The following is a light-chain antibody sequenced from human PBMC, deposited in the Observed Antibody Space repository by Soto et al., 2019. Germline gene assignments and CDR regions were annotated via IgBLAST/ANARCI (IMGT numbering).Light chain of an antibody. CDR3: CSYVGSSTLV. CDR2: EVS. V-gene: IGLV2-23*02. CDR1: SSDVGSYNL. Sequence: QSALTQPASVSGSPGQSITISCTGTSSDVGSYNLVSWYQQHPGKAPKLMIYEVSKRASGVSNRFSGSKSGNTASLTISGLQAEDEADYYCCSYVGSSTLVFGGGTKLTVL. J-gene: IGLJ2*01.